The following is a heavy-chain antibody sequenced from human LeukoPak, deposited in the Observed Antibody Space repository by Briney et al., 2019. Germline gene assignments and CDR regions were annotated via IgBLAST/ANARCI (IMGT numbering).Heavy chain of an antibody. J-gene: IGHJ6*03. D-gene: IGHD3-22*01. CDR2: INHSGST. CDR1: GGSFSGYY. Sequence: SETLSLTCAVYGGSFSGYYWSWIRQPPGKGLEWIGEINHSGSTNYNPSLKSRVTISVDTSKNQFSLKLSSVTAADTAVYYCARASYYYDSSGYYPHYYYYYYYMDVWGKGTTVTVSS. V-gene: IGHV4-34*01. CDR3: ARASYYYDSSGYYPHYYYYYYYMDV.